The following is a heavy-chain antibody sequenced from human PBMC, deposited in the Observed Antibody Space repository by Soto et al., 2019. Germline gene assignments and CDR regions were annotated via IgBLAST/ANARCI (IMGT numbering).Heavy chain of an antibody. D-gene: IGHD3-3*02. CDR3: AKDIGYIYGYYYHGLDV. CDR1: GFTFSSYG. CDR2: MSFDGSNK. J-gene: IGHJ6*02. V-gene: IGHV3-30*18. Sequence: GGSLRLSGSASGFTFSSYGMHWVRQAPGKGLEWVALMSFDGSNKYYADSVRGRFTISRDNTKNSLYLQMNSLRTDDTALYYCAKDIGYIYGYYYHGLDVWGQGTTVTVSS.